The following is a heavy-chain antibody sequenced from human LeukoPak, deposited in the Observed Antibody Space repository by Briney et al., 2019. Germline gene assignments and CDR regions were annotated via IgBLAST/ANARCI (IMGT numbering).Heavy chain of an antibody. Sequence: SETLSLTCTVSGGSISSYYWSWIRQPAGKGLEWIGRIYTSGSTNYNPSLKSRVTMSVDTSKNQFSLKLSSVTAADTAVYYCARDSSLYGDYAREVVYWGQGTLVTVSS. CDR1: GGSISSYY. D-gene: IGHD4-17*01. J-gene: IGHJ4*02. CDR2: IYTSGST. V-gene: IGHV4-4*07. CDR3: ARDSSLYGDYAREVVY.